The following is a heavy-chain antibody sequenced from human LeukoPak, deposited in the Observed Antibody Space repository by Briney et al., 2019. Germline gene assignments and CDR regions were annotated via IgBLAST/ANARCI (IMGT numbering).Heavy chain of an antibody. J-gene: IGHJ4*02. D-gene: IGHD3-22*01. V-gene: IGHV1-69*06. CDR3: ARDAHYYDSSGYPDY. Sequence: SVKVSCKASGDTLSSDAVNWVRQAPGQGLEWMGGIIPMFGTTIFAPKFQGRLTVTADKSTSTAYMELSSLRSEDTAVYYCARDAHYYDSSGYPDYWGQGTLVTVSS. CDR2: IIPMFGTT. CDR1: GDTLSSDA.